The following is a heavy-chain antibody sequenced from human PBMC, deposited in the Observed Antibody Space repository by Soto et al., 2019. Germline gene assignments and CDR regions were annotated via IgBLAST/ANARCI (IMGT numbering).Heavy chain of an antibody. CDR3: VKQDGYSYAFDI. J-gene: IGHJ3*02. V-gene: IGHV3-64D*06. Sequence: EVQLVESGGGLVQPGGSLRLCCSASGFTFSSYAMHWVRQAPGKGLEYVSAISSNGGSTYYADSVKGRFTISRDNSKNTLYLQMSSLRAEDTAVYYCVKQDGYSYAFDIWGQGTMVTVSS. CDR1: GFTFSSYA. D-gene: IGHD5-18*01. CDR2: ISSNGGST.